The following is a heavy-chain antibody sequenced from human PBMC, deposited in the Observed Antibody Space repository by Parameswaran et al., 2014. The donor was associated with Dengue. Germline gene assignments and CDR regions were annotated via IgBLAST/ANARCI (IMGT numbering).Heavy chain of an antibody. J-gene: IGHJ4*02. D-gene: IGHD1-14*01. CDR3: ARLGTEFHRYYFDY. CDR2: IYYSGST. V-gene: IGHV4-39*01. Sequence: WIRQPPGKGLEWIGSIYYSGSTYCNPSLKSRVTISVDTSKNQFSLKLSSVTAADTAVYYCARLGTEFHRYYFDYWGQGTLVTVSS.